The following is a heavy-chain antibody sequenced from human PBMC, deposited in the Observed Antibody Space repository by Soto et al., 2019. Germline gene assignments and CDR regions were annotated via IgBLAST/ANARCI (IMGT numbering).Heavy chain of an antibody. CDR2: IYPADSDT. CDR1: GYSFPSEW. J-gene: IGHJ4*02. Sequence: PGESLKISCKSSGYSFPSEWIGWVRQMPGKGLEWMGSIYPADSDTRYSPSFQGQVTISADKSISTAYLQWSSLKASDTAMYYCAVGLLMADYWGQGTLATVSS. D-gene: IGHD2-8*01. V-gene: IGHV5-51*01. CDR3: AVGLLMADY.